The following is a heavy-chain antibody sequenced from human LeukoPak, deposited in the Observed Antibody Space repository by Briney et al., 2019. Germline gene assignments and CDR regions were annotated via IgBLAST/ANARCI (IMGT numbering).Heavy chain of an antibody. CDR1: GFTFSNYA. CDR2: ISYDGSVE. V-gene: IGHV3-30*04. Sequence: GGSLRLSCAASGFTFSNYAMHWVRQAPGKGLEWVALISYDGSVEKNAACVKGRFTISRDNSKNTLYLQMNSLRTEDTAVYYCARALGSSWDSSLDSWGQGTLVPVSS. J-gene: IGHJ4*02. CDR3: ARALGSSWDSSLDS. D-gene: IGHD6-13*01.